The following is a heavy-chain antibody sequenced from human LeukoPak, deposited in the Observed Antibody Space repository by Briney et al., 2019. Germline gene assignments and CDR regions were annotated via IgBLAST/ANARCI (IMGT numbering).Heavy chain of an antibody. J-gene: IGHJ4*02. CDR2: IYYSGST. CDR1: GGSISSYY. V-gene: IGHV4-59*12. Sequence: ASETLSLTCTVSGGSISSYYWSWIRQPPGKGLEWIGYIYYSGSTNYNPSLKSRVTISVDRSKNQFPLKLSSVTAADTAVYYCARELELRYWGQGTLVTVSS. D-gene: IGHD1-7*01. CDR3: ARELELRY.